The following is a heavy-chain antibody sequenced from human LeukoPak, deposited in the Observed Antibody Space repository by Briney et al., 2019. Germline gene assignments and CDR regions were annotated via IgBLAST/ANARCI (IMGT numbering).Heavy chain of an antibody. CDR1: GGSFSGYY. J-gene: IGHJ3*02. Sequence: PSETLSLTCGVYGGSFSGYYWTWIRQPPGKGLEWIGEINHSGITNYNPSLKSRVTISVDTSKNQFSLKLSSVTAADTAVYYCASSPDYDILTGYTPDAFDIWGQGTMVTVSS. CDR2: INHSGIT. V-gene: IGHV4-34*01. CDR3: ASSPDYDILTGYTPDAFDI. D-gene: IGHD3-9*01.